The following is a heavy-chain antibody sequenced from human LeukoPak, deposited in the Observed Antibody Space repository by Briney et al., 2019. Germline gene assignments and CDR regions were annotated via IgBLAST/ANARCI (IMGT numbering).Heavy chain of an antibody. CDR1: GASISSYY. J-gene: IGHJ5*02. D-gene: IGHD3-3*01. Sequence: SETLSLTCTVSGASISSYYWSWIREPPGKGLEWIGYIYYSGSTRYNPSLKSRVTISVDTSKNQFSLKLSSVTAADTAVYYCARVGILRFPSNWFDPWGQGTLVTVSS. CDR3: ARVGILRFPSNWFDP. V-gene: IGHV4-59*13. CDR2: IYYSGST.